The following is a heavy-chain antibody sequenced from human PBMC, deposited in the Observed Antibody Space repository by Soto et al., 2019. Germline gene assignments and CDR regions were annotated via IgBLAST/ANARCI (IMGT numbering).Heavy chain of an antibody. CDR1: GGSISSRGYY. CDR3: ASSYWSIP. D-gene: IGHD2-2*01. Sequence: QLQLQESGPGLVKPSETLSLTCTVSGGSISSRGYYWGWIRQPPGKGREWIGTIYYSGSTYYNPSLLFLVPIPVYTFKNTFSLKLSPMLSADTAVNYCASSYWSIPWGQGTLVLFSS. J-gene: IGHJ5*02. V-gene: IGHV4-39*01. CDR2: IYYSGST.